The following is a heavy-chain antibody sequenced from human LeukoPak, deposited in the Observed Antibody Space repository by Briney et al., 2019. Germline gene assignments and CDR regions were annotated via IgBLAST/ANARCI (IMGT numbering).Heavy chain of an antibody. CDR2: VSSGFDA. Sequence: GGCLRLSCTASGFTLGSHDTRWVRQIPGQGLGWVAAVSSGFDAFFAASVQGRFTVSREDARNSLYLQMNSPRAGDTAVYYCVREARGYHYTYFDYWGQGTLVTVSS. CDR3: VREARGYHYTYFDY. V-gene: IGHV3-13*01. J-gene: IGHJ4*02. CDR1: GFTLGSHD. D-gene: IGHD5-18*01.